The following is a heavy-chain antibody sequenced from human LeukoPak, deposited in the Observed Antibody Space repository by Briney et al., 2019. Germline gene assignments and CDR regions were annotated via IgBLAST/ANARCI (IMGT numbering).Heavy chain of an antibody. CDR3: ASPYCSGGSCYRGGEFDY. CDR2: TYYSGST. Sequence: SETLSLTCTVSGGSISSSSYYWGWIRQPPGKGLEWIGSTYYSGSTYYNPSLKSRVTISVDTSKNQFSLKLSSVTAADTAVYYCASPYCSGGSCYRGGEFDYWGQGTLVTVSS. J-gene: IGHJ4*02. D-gene: IGHD2-15*01. CDR1: GGSISSSSYY. V-gene: IGHV4-39*01.